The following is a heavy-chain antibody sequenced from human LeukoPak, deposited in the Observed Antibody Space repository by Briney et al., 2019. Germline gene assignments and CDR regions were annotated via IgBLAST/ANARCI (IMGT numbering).Heavy chain of an antibody. CDR1: GGSISSSSYY. Sequence: SETLSLTCTVSGGSISSSSYYWGWIRQPPGKGLEWIGSIYYSGSTYYNPSLKSRVTISVDTSKNQFSLKLSSVTAADTAVYYCARDRGKGNFYYGMDVWGQGTTVTVS. CDR2: IYYSGST. CDR3: ARDRGKGNFYYGMDV. V-gene: IGHV4-39*07. D-gene: IGHD4-23*01. J-gene: IGHJ6*02.